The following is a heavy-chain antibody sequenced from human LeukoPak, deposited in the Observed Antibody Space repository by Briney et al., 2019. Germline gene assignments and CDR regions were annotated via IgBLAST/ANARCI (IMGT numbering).Heavy chain of an antibody. V-gene: IGHV3-23*01. CDR1: GFTFSTYS. Sequence: GGSLRLSCAASGFTFSTYSMNWVRQAPGKGLEWVSSISGSDGTTYYADSVQGRFTISRDNSKNTLFLQMNSLSADDTAVYYCAKDREWLGRNFDYWGQGTQVTVSS. J-gene: IGHJ4*02. D-gene: IGHD6-19*01. CDR3: AKDREWLGRNFDY. CDR2: ISGSDGTT.